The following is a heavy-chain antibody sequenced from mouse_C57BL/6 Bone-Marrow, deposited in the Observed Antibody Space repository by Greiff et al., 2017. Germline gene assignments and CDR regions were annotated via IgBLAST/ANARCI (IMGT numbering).Heavy chain of an antibody. CDR2: INPYNGGT. CDR1: GYTFTDYY. V-gene: IGHV1-19*01. CDR3: ARGDYDYDVRGDY. D-gene: IGHD2-4*01. J-gene: IGHJ4*01. Sequence: VQLKQSGPVLVKPGASVKMSCKASGYTFTDYYMNWVKQSHGKSLEWIGVINPYNGGTSYNQKFKGKATLTVDKSSSTAYMELNSLTSEDSAVYYCARGDYDYDVRGDYWGQGTSVTVSS.